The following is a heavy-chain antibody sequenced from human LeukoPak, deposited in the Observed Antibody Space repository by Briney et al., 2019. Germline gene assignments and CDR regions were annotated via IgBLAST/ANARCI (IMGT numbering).Heavy chain of an antibody. CDR1: GYTFTDYY. Sequence: ASVKVSCKASGYTFTDYYIHWVRQAPGQGLEWMGIVNPSSSSTSYAQRFQGGVTMTRDTSTKTVYMELSSLTSEDTAVYFCAKGSSGSYFNYFDYWGQGTLVTVSS. J-gene: IGHJ4*02. V-gene: IGHV1-46*01. D-gene: IGHD1-26*01. CDR2: VNPSSSST. CDR3: AKGSSGSYFNYFDY.